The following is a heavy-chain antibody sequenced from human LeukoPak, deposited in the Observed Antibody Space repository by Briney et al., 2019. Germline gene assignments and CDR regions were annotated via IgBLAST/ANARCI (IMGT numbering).Heavy chain of an antibody. J-gene: IGHJ4*02. V-gene: IGHV4-39*01. CDR1: GGSISSSSYY. D-gene: IGHD3-10*01. Sequence: PSETLSLTCTVSGGSISSSSYYWGWIRQPPGKGLEWIGSIYYSGSTYYNPSLKSRVTISVDTSKNQFSLKLNSVTAADTAVYYCARRYYGSGSYHFDYWGQGTLVTVSS. CDR3: ARRYYGSGSYHFDY. CDR2: IYYSGST.